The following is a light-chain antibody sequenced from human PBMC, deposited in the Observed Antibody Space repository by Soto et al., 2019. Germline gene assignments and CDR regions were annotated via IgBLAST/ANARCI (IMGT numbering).Light chain of an antibody. Sequence: DIVMTQSPDSLAVSLGERATISCKSSQSILNSSNNKNHLAWYQQKSGQPPKLLIYWASTRESGVPDRFSGSGSGTDFTLTISSLQAEDVAAVYYCQRTYNAPRTFGQGTKVEIK. V-gene: IGKV4-1*01. J-gene: IGKJ1*01. CDR1: QSILNSSNNKNH. CDR2: WAS. CDR3: QRTYNAPRT.